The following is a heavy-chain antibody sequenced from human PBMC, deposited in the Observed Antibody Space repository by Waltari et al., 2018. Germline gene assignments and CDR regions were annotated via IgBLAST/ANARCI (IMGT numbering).Heavy chain of an antibody. CDR2: RGGSSGHR. CDR1: GFNFNSYS. J-gene: IGHJ3*02. Sequence: EVQLVESGGGLVKPGGSMRLSCAASGFNFNSYSLNWVRQAPGKGLECVPYRGGSSGHRYYSDSVKGRFTDSSDSATRTLFLEMNNLGVEDTAMYYCARDAWEVKRGVFDNWGQGTMVTVSS. CDR3: ARDAWEVKRGVFDN. V-gene: IGHV3-21*05. D-gene: IGHD1-26*01.